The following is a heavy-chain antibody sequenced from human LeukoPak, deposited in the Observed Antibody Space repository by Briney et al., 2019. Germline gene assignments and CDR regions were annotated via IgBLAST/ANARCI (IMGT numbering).Heavy chain of an antibody. V-gene: IGHV4-31*03. J-gene: IGHJ2*01. CDR1: GGSISSGGYY. CDR2: IYYSGST. Sequence: SQTLSLTCTVSGGSISSGGYYWSWIRQHPGKGLEWIGYIYYSGSTYYNPSLKSRVTISVDTSKNQFSLKLSSVTAADTAVYYCARDQNYCSGGSCYPRYRYFDLWGRGTLVTVSS. CDR3: ARDQNYCSGGSCYPRYRYFDL. D-gene: IGHD2-15*01.